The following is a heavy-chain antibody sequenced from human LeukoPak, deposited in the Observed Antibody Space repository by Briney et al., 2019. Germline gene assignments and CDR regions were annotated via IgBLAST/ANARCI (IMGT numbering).Heavy chain of an antibody. CDR2: ISYDGNNK. CDR1: GFTFSIHW. V-gene: IGHV3-30*03. D-gene: IGHD3-3*02. CDR3: VRVKSAAPSTGDAFDI. Sequence: GGSLRLSCAASGFTFSIHWMTWVRQTPGKVLEWVAVISYDGNNKYYADSVKGRYTISRDNSKNTLYLQMNSLRAEETAVYYCVRVKSAAPSTGDAFDIWGQGTMVTVSS. J-gene: IGHJ3*02.